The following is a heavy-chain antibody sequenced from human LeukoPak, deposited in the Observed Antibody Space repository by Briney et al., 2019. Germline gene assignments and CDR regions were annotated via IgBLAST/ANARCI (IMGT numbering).Heavy chain of an antibody. CDR3: ATFLLGYCSGGSCYQGHDY. CDR1: GYTFTSYG. CDR2: ISGYNGNT. V-gene: IGHV1-18*01. Sequence: VASVKVSCKASGYTFTSYGISWVRQAPGQGLEWMGWISGYNGNTNDAQKLQGRVTMTTDTSTSTAYMELRSLRSDDTAVYYCATFLLGYCSGGSCYQGHDYWGQGTLVTVSS. J-gene: IGHJ4*02. D-gene: IGHD2-15*01.